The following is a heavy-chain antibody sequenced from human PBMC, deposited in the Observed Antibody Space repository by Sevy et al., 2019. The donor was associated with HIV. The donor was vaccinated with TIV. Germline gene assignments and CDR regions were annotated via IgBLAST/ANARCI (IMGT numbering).Heavy chain of an antibody. CDR1: GYTFTSYY. CDR3: AREGGSCYLCYYGMDV. Sequence: ASVKVSCKASGYTFTSYYMHWVRQAPGQGLEWMGIINPSGGSTSYAQKFQGRVTMTSDTSTSTVYMELSSLRSEDTAVYYCAREGGSCYLCYYGMDVWGQGTTVTVSS. V-gene: IGHV1-46*01. CDR2: INPSGGST. D-gene: IGHD2-15*01. J-gene: IGHJ6*02.